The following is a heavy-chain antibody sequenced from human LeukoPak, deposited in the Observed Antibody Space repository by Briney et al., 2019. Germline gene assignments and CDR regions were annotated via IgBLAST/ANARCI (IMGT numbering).Heavy chain of an antibody. J-gene: IGHJ4*02. D-gene: IGHD3-22*01. Sequence: ASVKVSCKASGYTFTSYGITWVRQAAGQGLEWMGWISCYNGNKNYAQKFQDRVTMITDTLTSTAYMELRSLGSDDTAVYYCARDHYSYETSAYYPIDSWGQGTLVTVSS. CDR1: GYTFTSYG. V-gene: IGHV1-18*01. CDR2: ISCYNGNK. CDR3: ARDHYSYETSAYYPIDS.